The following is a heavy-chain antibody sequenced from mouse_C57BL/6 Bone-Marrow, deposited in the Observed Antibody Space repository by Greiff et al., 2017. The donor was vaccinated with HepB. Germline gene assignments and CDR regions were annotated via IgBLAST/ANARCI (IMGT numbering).Heavy chain of an antibody. D-gene: IGHD1-1*01. J-gene: IGHJ4*01. Sequence: QVQLQQPGPELVMSGASVKQSCKASGYTFTSYWTYWVKHRHGQGLEWIGNINPSYGGPNYNEKLKSKDTLTVDKSSSKAYMQLSSLTSEDSEVYYCASYYGNEYAMHYWGQGTSSTVSS. CDR1: GYTFTSYW. V-gene: IGHV1-53*01. CDR2: INPSYGGP. CDR3: ASYYGNEYAMHY.